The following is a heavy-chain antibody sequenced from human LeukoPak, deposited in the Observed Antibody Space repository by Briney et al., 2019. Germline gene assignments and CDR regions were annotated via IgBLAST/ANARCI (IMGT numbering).Heavy chain of an antibody. D-gene: IGHD4-17*01. V-gene: IGHV4-39*01. J-gene: IGHJ4*02. CDR2: IYHSGNT. Sequence: PSETLSLTCTVSGDSISRSAYYWGWIRQPPGTGLEWIGSIYHSGNTYYNPSLKSRVTIFVDTSKNQFSLMLSSVTAADTAVYYCAGYGATYFFDFWGQGTLVTVSS. CDR1: GDSISRSAYY. CDR3: AGYGATYFFDF.